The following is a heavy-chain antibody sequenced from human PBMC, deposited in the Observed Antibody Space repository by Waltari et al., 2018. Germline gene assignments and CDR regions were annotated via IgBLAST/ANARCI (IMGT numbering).Heavy chain of an antibody. J-gene: IGHJ5*02. CDR3: ARAWEMATITGEA. Sequence: EVQLVESGGGLVKPGGSLRLSCAASGFNFSSYSMNWVRQAPGKGLEWVSSISSSSSYIYYADSVKGRFTISRDNAKNSLYLQMNSLRAEDTAVYYCARAWEMATITGEAWGQGTLVTVSS. CDR1: GFNFSSYS. V-gene: IGHV3-21*01. CDR2: ISSSSSYI. D-gene: IGHD3-16*01.